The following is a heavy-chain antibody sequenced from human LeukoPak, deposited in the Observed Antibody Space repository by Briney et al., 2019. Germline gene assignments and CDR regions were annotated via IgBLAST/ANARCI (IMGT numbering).Heavy chain of an antibody. Sequence: GGSLRLSCAASGFTVSSNYVSWVRQAPGKGLEWVSVIYSGGSTYYADSVKGRFTISRDNSKNTLYLQMNSLRAEDTTVYYCARDGPYYYDSSGYYPVLDWGQGTLVTVSS. CDR1: GFTVSSNY. D-gene: IGHD3-22*01. V-gene: IGHV3-53*01. CDR3: ARDGPYYYDSSGYYPVLD. J-gene: IGHJ4*02. CDR2: IYSGGST.